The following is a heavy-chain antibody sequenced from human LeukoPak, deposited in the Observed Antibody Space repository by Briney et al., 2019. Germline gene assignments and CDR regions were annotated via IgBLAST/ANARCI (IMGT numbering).Heavy chain of an antibody. CDR3: ARGGFVDTAMVSHYFDY. CDR2: INHSGST. CDR1: GGSFSGYY. J-gene: IGHJ4*02. Sequence: SETLSLTCAVYGGSFSGYYWSWIRQPPGKGLEWIGEINHSGSTNYNPSLKSRVTISVDTSKNQFSLKLSSMTAADTAVYYCARGGFVDTAMVSHYFDYWGQGTPVTVSS. V-gene: IGHV4-34*01. D-gene: IGHD5-18*01.